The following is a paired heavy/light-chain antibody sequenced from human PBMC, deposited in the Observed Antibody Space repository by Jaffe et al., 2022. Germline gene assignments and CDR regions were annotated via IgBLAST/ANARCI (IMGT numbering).Light chain of an antibody. CDR1: SSNIGNNY. CDR3: GTWDSSLSAGGV. J-gene: IGLJ2*01. V-gene: IGLV1-51*01. Sequence: QSVLTQPPSVSAAPGQKVTISCSGSSSNIGNNYVSWYQQLPGTAPKLLIYDNNKRPSGIPDRFSGSKSGTSATLGITGLQTGDEADYYCGTWDSSLSAGGVFGGGTKLTVL. CDR2: DNN.
Heavy chain of an antibody. CDR1: GGSFSGYY. D-gene: IGHD3-3*01. CDR3: ARGGPYYRVFGVVIRYYFDY. V-gene: IGHV4-34*01. J-gene: IGHJ4*02. Sequence: QVQLQQWGAGLLKPSETLSLTCAVYGGSFSGYYWSWIRQPPGKGLEWIGEINHSGSTNYNPSLKSRVTISVDTSKNQFSLKLSSVTAADTAVYYCARGGPYYRVFGVVIRYYFDYWGQGTLVTVSS. CDR2: INHSGST.